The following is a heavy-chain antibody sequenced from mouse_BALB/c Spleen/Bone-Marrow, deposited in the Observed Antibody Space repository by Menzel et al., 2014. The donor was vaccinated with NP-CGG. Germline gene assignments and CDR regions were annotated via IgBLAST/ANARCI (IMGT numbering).Heavy chain of an antibody. J-gene: IGHJ3*01. CDR2: INPNNGGT. Sequence: VQLQQPGPELVKPGASVKIPCKASGYTFTDYNMDWVKQSHGKSLEWIGDINPNNGGTTYNQKFKGKATLTVDKSSSTAYMELRSLTSEDTAVYYCATGTWFAYWGQGTLVTVSA. CDR1: GYTFTDYN. V-gene: IGHV1-18*01. D-gene: IGHD4-1*01. CDR3: ATGTWFAY.